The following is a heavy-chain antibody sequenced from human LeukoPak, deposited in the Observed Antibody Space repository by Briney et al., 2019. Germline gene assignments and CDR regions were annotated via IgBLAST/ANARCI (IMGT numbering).Heavy chain of an antibody. V-gene: IGHV4-34*01. CDR2: INRSGST. CDR1: GGSFSGYY. CDR3: ARAQYDFWSGPYNWFDL. J-gene: IGHJ5*02. D-gene: IGHD3-3*01. Sequence: AGTLTLTCAVYGGSFSGYYWSWIRQPPGKGLEWIGEINRSGSTNYNPSLKSRVTISVDTSKNQFSLKLSSVTAADTAVYYCARAQYDFWSGPYNWFDLWGQGTLVTVSS.